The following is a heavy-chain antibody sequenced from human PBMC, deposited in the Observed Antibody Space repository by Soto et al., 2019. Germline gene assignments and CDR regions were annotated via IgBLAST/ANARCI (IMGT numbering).Heavy chain of an antibody. J-gene: IGHJ2*01. CDR2: IIPIFGTA. Sequence: QVQLVQSGAEVKKPGSSVKVSCKAYGGTFSSYAISWVRQAPGQGLEWMGGIIPIFGTANYAQNFQGRVTITADESTSTAYMELSSLRSEDTAVYYCARVVTVVKSFHYWYFDLWGRGSLVPVSS. D-gene: IGHD2-15*01. CDR3: ARVVTVVKSFHYWYFDL. CDR1: GGTFSSYA. V-gene: IGHV1-69*12.